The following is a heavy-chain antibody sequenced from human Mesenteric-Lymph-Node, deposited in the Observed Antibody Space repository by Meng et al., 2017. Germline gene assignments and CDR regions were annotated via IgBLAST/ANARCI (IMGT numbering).Heavy chain of an antibody. V-gene: IGHV1-18*01. Sequence: QVQRVQSGAEVKKPGSSVKVSCKASGYIFSNYGISWVRQAPGQGLEWMGWISVYNGDTNYAQKLQDRVTMTTDTSTSTAYMELRSLRSDDTAVYYCARDGYYYDSSGYSYWFNPWGQGTLVTVSS. J-gene: IGHJ5*02. D-gene: IGHD3-22*01. CDR1: GYIFSNYG. CDR3: ARDGYYYDSSGYSYWFNP. CDR2: ISVYNGDT.